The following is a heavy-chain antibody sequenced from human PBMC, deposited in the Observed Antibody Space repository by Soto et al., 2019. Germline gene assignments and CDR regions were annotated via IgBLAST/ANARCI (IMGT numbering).Heavy chain of an antibody. CDR1: SASIISEQR. CDR2: IHHSGST. D-gene: IGHD6-19*01. Sequence: QMQLQESGPGLVKPSETRSLTCAVSSASIISEQRWSWVRQPPGKGLEWIGEIHHSGSTNNNPSLRSRVTMSVDKSKNQFSLNLNSVTAADTAVYYCARSFGWYAIDQWGQGTLVIVSS. J-gene: IGHJ4*02. CDR3: ARSFGWYAIDQ. V-gene: IGHV4-4*02.